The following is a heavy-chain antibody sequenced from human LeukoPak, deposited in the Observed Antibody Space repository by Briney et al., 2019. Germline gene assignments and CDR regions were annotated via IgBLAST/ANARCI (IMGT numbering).Heavy chain of an antibody. CDR2: ITGTGGST. V-gene: IGHV3-23*01. Sequence: GGSLRLSCGASGFTFSSYWMHWVRQAPGKGLEWVSGITGTGGSTDYADSVKGRFIISRDNSKNTLYLQMNSLRVEDTAVYYCAKYSSGWYKLQYFDYWGQGTLVSVSS. J-gene: IGHJ4*02. D-gene: IGHD6-19*01. CDR1: GFTFSSYW. CDR3: AKYSSGWYKLQYFDY.